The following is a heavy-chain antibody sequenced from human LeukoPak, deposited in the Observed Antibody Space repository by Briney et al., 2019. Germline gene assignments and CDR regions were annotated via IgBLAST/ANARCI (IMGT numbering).Heavy chain of an antibody. CDR2: ISYDGSNK. V-gene: IGHV3-30*04. CDR3: ARVALAGTYDYYYMDV. J-gene: IGHJ6*03. Sequence: GGSLRLSCAASGFTFSTYAMHWVRQAPGKGLEWAAVISYDGSNKYYADSVKSRFTISRDNSKNTLYLQMNSLRPEDTAVYYCARVALAGTYDYYYMDVWGKGTTVTVSS. CDR1: GFTFSTYA. D-gene: IGHD6-19*01.